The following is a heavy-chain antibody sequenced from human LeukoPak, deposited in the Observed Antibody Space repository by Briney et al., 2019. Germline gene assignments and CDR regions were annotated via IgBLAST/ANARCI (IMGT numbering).Heavy chain of an antibody. D-gene: IGHD3-10*01. Sequence: GGSLRLSCAASGFTFSSYAMHWVRQAPGKGLEWVAVISYDGSNKYYADSVKGRFTISRGNSKNTLYLQMNSLRAEDAAVYYCARELWFGELSYYYYYGMDVWGKGTTVTVSS. CDR1: GFTFSSYA. V-gene: IGHV3-30*04. J-gene: IGHJ6*04. CDR2: ISYDGSNK. CDR3: ARELWFGELSYYYYYGMDV.